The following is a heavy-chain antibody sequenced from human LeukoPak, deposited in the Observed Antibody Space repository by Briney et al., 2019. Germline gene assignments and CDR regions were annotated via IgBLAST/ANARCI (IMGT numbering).Heavy chain of an antibody. J-gene: IGHJ4*02. CDR1: GGSISTYY. CDR2: SYYSGTT. CDR3: ARHGGSGSFDY. Sequence: SETLSLTCTVSGGSISTYYWSWIRQPPGKGLEWIGYSYYSGTTTPHPSLKSRVTISVDPSENQFSLRLTSVTAADTAVYYCARHGGSGSFDYWGQGTLVTVSS. V-gene: IGHV4-59*08. D-gene: IGHD3-3*01.